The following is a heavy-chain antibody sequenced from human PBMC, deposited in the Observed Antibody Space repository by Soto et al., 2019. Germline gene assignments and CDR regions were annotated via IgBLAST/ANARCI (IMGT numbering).Heavy chain of an antibody. D-gene: IGHD1-26*01. CDR2: VHDSWGS. V-gene: IGHV4-59*12. CDR1: GGSISSYY. J-gene: IGHJ4*02. Sequence: SETLSLTCTVSGGSISSYYWSWIRQPPGKGLEWIGYVHDSWGSHYNPSLKSRIAINPDTSKNQFSLQLNSVTPEDTAVYYCARGAFIVSPCTGFDYWGQGTPVTVSS. CDR3: ARGAFIVSPCTGFDY.